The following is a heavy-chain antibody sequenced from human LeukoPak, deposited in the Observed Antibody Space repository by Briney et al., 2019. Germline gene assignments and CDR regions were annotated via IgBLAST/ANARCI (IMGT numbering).Heavy chain of an antibody. J-gene: IGHJ4*02. D-gene: IGHD6-25*01. V-gene: IGHV3-7*01. CDR2: VNPDGSKI. CDR3: ARDRGYSSFDY. CDR1: GFTFSSSW. Sequence: GGSLRLSCAASGFTFSSSWMNWVCQAPGKRLEWVASVNPDGSKIYYVGSVRGRFTISRDNPKSSLYLQMNSLGAEDTAVYYCARDRGYSSFDYWGQGTLVTVSS.